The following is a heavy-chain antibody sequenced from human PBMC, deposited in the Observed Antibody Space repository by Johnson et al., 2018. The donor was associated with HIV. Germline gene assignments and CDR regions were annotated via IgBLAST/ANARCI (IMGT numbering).Heavy chain of an antibody. CDR2: ISYDGSNK. J-gene: IGHJ3*02. CDR1: GFTFSTYA. Sequence: MQLVESGGGVVQPGRSLRLSCAASGFTFSTYAMHWVRQVPGKGLEWVALISYDGSNKYYADSVKGRFTISRDNSKNTLYLQMNSLRVEDTAVYYCARDLGWLQSGDAFDIWGQGTMVTVSS. D-gene: IGHD5-24*01. V-gene: IGHV3-30-3*01. CDR3: ARDLGWLQSGDAFDI.